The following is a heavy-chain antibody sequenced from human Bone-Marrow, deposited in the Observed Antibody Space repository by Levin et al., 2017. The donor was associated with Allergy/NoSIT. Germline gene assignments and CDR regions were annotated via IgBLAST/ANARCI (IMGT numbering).Heavy chain of an antibody. Sequence: PGGSLRLSCVVSGFTFRSYAMHWVRQTPGKGLEWVAVISYDGGKQYYADSVKDRFTISRDNSNNTVYLQMSSLKTEDTAVYYCAKGIMATTPGVYYVYFYGMDVWGQGTTVTVTS. J-gene: IGHJ6*02. CDR3: AKGIMATTPGVYYVYFYGMDV. CDR2: ISYDGGKQ. V-gene: IGHV3-30*04. CDR1: GFTFRSYA. D-gene: IGHD1-26*01.